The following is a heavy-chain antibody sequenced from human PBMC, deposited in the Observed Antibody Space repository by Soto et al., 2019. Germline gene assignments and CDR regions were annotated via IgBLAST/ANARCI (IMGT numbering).Heavy chain of an antibody. CDR3: VKGRGGTAEFDS. Sequence: GGSLILSCAGAGFTFSNYDMHWVRQAPGKGLEWVALISYDGANTYSADSVKGRFTISRDNFENTLYLQTNSLRPEDTAVYYCVKGRGGTAEFDSWGQG. CDR2: ISYDGANT. J-gene: IGHJ4*02. CDR1: GFTFSNYD. V-gene: IGHV3-30*18. D-gene: IGHD1-1*01.